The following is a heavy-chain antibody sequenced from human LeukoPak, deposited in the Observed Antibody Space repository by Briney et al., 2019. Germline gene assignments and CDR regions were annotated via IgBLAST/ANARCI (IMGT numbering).Heavy chain of an antibody. V-gene: IGHV3-21*01. CDR3: ARARVVVAANPFDY. D-gene: IGHD2-15*01. CDR2: ISSSSSYI. Sequence: GGSLRLSCAASGFTFSSYSMNWVRQAPGKGLAWVSSISSSSSYIYYADSVKGRFTISRDNAKNSLYLQMNSLRAEDTAVYYCARARVVVAANPFDYWGQGTLVTVSS. CDR1: GFTFSSYS. J-gene: IGHJ4*02.